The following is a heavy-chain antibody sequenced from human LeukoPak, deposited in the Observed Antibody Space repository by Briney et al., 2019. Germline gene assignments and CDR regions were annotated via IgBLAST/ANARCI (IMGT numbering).Heavy chain of an antibody. J-gene: IGHJ4*02. CDR3: AHTRHGATPTRLDF. Sequence: ESGPTLVNPTQTLTLTCSFSGFSLTSGGEGVAWIRQPPGKAPEWLALIYWDDDKRFRPSLQNRLTVSKDTSKNQVVLSMTKMDPLDTGTYYCAHTRHGATPTRLDFWGQGILVVV. CDR1: GFSLTSGGEG. CDR2: IYWDDDK. V-gene: IGHV2-5*02. D-gene: IGHD4/OR15-4a*01.